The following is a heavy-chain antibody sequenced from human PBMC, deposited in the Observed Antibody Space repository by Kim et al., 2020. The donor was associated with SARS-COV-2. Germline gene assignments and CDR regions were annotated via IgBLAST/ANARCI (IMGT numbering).Heavy chain of an antibody. J-gene: IGHJ4*02. CDR3: ARGQSLITMMVVVVGAFDS. CDR1: GGSISSGGYY. V-gene: IGHV4-31*03. D-gene: IGHD3-22*01. CDR2: IYYSGST. Sequence: SETLSLTCTVSGGSISSGGYYWSWIRQHPGKGLEWIGYIYYSGSTYYNPSLKSRVTISVDTSKNQFSLKLSSVTAADTAVYYCARGQSLITMMVVVVGAFDSWGQGTLVTVSS.